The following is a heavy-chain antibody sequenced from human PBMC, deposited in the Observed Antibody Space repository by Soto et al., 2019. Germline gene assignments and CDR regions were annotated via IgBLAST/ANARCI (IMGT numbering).Heavy chain of an antibody. CDR1: GYTFTSYG. J-gene: IGHJ6*02. CDR2: ISAYNGNT. CDR3: ARDLKPYYYYYGMDV. Sequence: AAVKVSCKACGYTFTSYGISWVRQAPGQGLEWMGWISAYNGNTNYAQKLQGRVTMTTDTSTSTAYMELRSLRSDDTAVYYCARDLKPYYYYYGMDVWGQGTTVTVSS. V-gene: IGHV1-18*04.